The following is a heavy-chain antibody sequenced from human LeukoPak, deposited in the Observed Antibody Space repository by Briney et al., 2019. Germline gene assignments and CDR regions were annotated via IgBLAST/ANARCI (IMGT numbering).Heavy chain of an antibody. CDR1: GFTFSSYA. CDR3: AKEALYSGGDCLPHDFDY. Sequence: PGASLRLSCAASGFTFSSYAMSWVRQAPGKGLEWVSAISGSGGSTYYADSVKGRFTISRDNSKNTLYLQMNSLRAEDTAVYYCAKEALYSGGDCLPHDFDYWGQGTLVTVSS. V-gene: IGHV3-23*01. CDR2: ISGSGGST. J-gene: IGHJ4*02. D-gene: IGHD2-21*02.